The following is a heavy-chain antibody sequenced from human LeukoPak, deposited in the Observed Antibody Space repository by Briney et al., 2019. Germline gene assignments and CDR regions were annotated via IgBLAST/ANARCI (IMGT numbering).Heavy chain of an antibody. CDR1: GGTFSSYA. CDR3: AREEAVEMATIPDC. V-gene: IGHV1-69*04. Sequence: ASVKVSCKASGGTFSSYAISWVRQAPGQGLEWMGRIIPILGIANYAQKFQGRVTITADKSTSTAYMELSSLRSEDTAVYYCAREEAVEMATIPDCWGQGTLVTVSS. J-gene: IGHJ4*02. D-gene: IGHD5-24*01. CDR2: IIPILGIA.